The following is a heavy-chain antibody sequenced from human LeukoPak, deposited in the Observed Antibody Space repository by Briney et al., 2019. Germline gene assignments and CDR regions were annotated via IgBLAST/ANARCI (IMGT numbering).Heavy chain of an antibody. CDR2: ISAYNGNT. CDR1: GYTFTSYG. Sequence: ASVKVPCKASGYTFTSYGISWVRRAPGQGLEWMGLISAYNGNTDYAQKLQGRVTMTTDTSTSTAYMELRSLRSDDTAVYYCARGMYTAFDYWGQGTLVTVSS. J-gene: IGHJ4*02. CDR3: ARGMYTAFDY. D-gene: IGHD2-21*02. V-gene: IGHV1-18*01.